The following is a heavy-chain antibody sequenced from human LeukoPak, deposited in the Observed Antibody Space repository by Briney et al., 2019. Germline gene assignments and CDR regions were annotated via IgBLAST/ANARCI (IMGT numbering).Heavy chain of an antibody. D-gene: IGHD3-22*01. V-gene: IGHV1-18*01. Sequence: GASVKVSCKASGYTFTSYGISWVRQAPGQGLEWMGWISAYNGNTNYAQKLQGRVTMTTDTSTSTAYMELRSLRSDDTAVYYCARPPEHYYDSSGYPIAEKYFQHRGQGTLVTVSS. CDR2: ISAYNGNT. J-gene: IGHJ1*01. CDR1: GYTFTSYG. CDR3: ARPPEHYYDSSGYPIAEKYFQH.